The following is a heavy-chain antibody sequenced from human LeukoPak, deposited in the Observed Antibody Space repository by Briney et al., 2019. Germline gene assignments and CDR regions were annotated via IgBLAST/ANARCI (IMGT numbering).Heavy chain of an antibody. J-gene: IGHJ4*02. CDR3: AKDRIPYGSGSYYLDY. V-gene: IGHV3-23*01. CDR1: GFTFSSYA. CDR2: ISGSGGST. Sequence: GGSLRLSGAASGFTFSSYAMSWVRQAPGKGLEWVSAISGSGGSTYYADSVKGRFTISRDNSKNTLYLQMNSLRAEDTAVYYCAKDRIPYGSGSYYLDYWGQGALVTVSS. D-gene: IGHD3-10*01.